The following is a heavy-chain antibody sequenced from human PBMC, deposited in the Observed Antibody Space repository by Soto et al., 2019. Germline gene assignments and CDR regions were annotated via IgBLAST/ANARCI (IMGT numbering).Heavy chain of an antibody. Sequence: GGSLRLSCAAAGFTFSSYAMHWVRRAPGKGLEWVAVISYDGSNKYYADSVKGRFTISRDNSKNTLYLQMNSLRAEDTAVYYCARDGEYSSSWYAWFDPWGQGTLVTVSS. V-gene: IGHV3-30-3*01. J-gene: IGHJ5*02. CDR2: ISYDGSNK. CDR1: GFTFSSYA. D-gene: IGHD6-13*01. CDR3: ARDGEYSSSWYAWFDP.